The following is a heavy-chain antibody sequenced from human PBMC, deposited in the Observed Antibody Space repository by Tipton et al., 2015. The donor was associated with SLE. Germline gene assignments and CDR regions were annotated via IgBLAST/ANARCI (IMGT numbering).Heavy chain of an antibody. V-gene: IGHV1-2*06. J-gene: IGHJ4*02. CDR3: ARDGGHYDFWSGPEGY. Sequence: QSGPEVKKPGASVKVSCKASGYTFTGYYMHWVRQAPGQGLEWMGRINPNSGGTNYAQKFQGRVTMTRDTSISTAYMELSRLRSDDTAVYYCARDGGHYDFWSGPEGYWGQGTLVTVSS. D-gene: IGHD3-3*01. CDR2: INPNSGGT. CDR1: GYTFTGYY.